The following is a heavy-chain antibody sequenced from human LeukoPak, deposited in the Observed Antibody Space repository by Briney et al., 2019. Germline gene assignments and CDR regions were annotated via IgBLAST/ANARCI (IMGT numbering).Heavy chain of an antibody. CDR2: ICGSGGGT. J-gene: IGHJ6*02. D-gene: IGHD2-2*01. V-gene: IGHV3-23*01. CDR1: GFTFNTYV. Sequence: GGSLRLSCAASGFTFNTYVMSWVRQAPGKGLEWVSAICGSGGGTYYVDSVKGRFTISRDNSKNTLYLQMNSLRAEDTAVYYCATVYSSSPLRPMDVWGQGTTVTVSS. CDR3: ATVYSSSPLRPMDV.